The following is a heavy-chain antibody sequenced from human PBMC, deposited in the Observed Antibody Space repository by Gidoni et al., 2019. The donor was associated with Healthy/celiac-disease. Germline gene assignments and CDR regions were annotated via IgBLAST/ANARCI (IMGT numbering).Heavy chain of an antibody. CDR3: AGLAYCGGDCYSFDY. J-gene: IGHJ4*02. V-gene: IGHV4-39*01. D-gene: IGHD2-21*02. CDR2: IYYSGRT. CDR1: GGSISSSSYY. Sequence: QLQLQESGPGLVKPSETLYLPYTVSGGSISSSSYYWGWIRQPPGKGLEWIGSIYYSGRTYYNPSLKSRVTISVDTSKNQFSLKLSSVTAADTAVYYCAGLAYCGGDCYSFDYWGQGTLVTVSS.